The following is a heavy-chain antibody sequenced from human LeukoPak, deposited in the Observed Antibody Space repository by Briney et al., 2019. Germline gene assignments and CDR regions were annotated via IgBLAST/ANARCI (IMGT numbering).Heavy chain of an antibody. Sequence: GESLKISCKGSGYSFTSYWIGWVRQMPGKGLEWMGIIYPGDSDTRYSPSFQGQVTISADKSISTAYLQWSSLKASDTAMYYCARFGNDYLNLAWFDPWGQGTLVTVSS. CDR1: GYSFTSYW. CDR3: ARFGNDYLNLAWFDP. D-gene: IGHD4-11*01. CDR2: IYPGDSDT. J-gene: IGHJ5*02. V-gene: IGHV5-51*01.